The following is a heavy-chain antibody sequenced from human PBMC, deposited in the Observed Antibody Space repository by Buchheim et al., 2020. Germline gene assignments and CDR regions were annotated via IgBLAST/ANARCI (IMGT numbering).Heavy chain of an antibody. D-gene: IGHD3-22*01. Sequence: QLPLQESGPGLVKPSETLSLTCTVSGGSISSSSYYWGWIRQPPGKGLEWIGSIYYSGSTYYNPSPKSRGTISVDTAKNQFPLKLSSVTAADTAVYYCARDRRSYYYDSSGYYYGAPFDYWGQGTL. CDR1: GGSISSSSYY. CDR2: IYYSGST. CDR3: ARDRRSYYYDSSGYYYGAPFDY. V-gene: IGHV4-39*07. J-gene: IGHJ4*02.